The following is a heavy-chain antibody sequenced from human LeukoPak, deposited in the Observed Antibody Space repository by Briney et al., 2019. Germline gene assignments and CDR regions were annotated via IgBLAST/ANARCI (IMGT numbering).Heavy chain of an antibody. CDR3: AKREKGTTGRFFDY. V-gene: IGHV3-23*01. D-gene: IGHD4-17*01. J-gene: IGHJ4*02. CDR2: ISEGVGNT. CDR1: GFTFSSYS. Sequence: GGSLRLSCAASGFTFSSYSMNWVRQAPGKGPEWVSGISEGVGNTYYADSVKGRFTISRDHSKNTLYLQMNSLRAEDTALYYCAKREKGTTGRFFDYWGQGTLVTVSS.